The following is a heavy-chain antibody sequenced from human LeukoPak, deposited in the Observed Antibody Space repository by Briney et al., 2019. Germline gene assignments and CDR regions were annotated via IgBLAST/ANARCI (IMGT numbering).Heavy chain of an antibody. CDR1: GFTFSSYG. CDR3: AKHAMAMITGDAFDI. D-gene: IGHD5-12*01. Sequence: GGSLRLSCAASGFTFSSYGMHWVRQAPGKGLEWVAVISYDVGKKYYADSVKGRFTISRDNSQNMLYLQMNSLRAEDTAVYYCAKHAMAMITGDAFDIWGQGTMVTVSS. CDR2: ISYDVGKK. J-gene: IGHJ3*02. V-gene: IGHV3-30*18.